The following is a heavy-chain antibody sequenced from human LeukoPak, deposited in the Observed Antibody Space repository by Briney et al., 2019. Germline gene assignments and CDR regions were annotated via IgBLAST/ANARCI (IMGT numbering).Heavy chain of an antibody. CDR2: IYWSSSGT. D-gene: IGHD4-11*01. J-gene: IGHJ3*02. CDR3: ARDPDFSAFDI. Sequence: GGSLRLSCVVSGFNSEDHAMHWVRQAPGKGLEWVSGIYWSSSGTGYADSVKGRFTVSRDSAKNSLYLQMNSLRAEDTAVYYCARDPDFSAFDIWGQGTLVTVSS. CDR1: GFNSEDHA. V-gene: IGHV3-9*02.